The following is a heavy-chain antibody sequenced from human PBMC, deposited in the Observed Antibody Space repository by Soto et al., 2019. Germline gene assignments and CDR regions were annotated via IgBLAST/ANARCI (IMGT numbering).Heavy chain of an antibody. V-gene: IGHV4-31*03. J-gene: IGHJ6*02. CDR1: GGSIRSGGYY. CDR2: IYYSGNT. D-gene: IGHD5-18*01. Sequence: SETLSLTCTVSGGSIRSGGYYWSWVRQNPRRGLEWIGNIYYSGNTYYNPSLKSRLTISVDTSKNQYSLNLSSVTAADTAVYYCARDRLMATAGTARHYFGLDVWGQGTTVTVS. CDR3: ARDRLMATAGTARHYFGLDV.